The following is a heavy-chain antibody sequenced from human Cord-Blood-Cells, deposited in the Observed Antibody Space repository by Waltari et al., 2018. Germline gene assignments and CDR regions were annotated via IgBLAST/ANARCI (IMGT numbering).Heavy chain of an antibody. CDR2: INPNRGGT. J-gene: IGHJ3*02. CDR1: GYTFTGYY. D-gene: IGHD7-27*01. CDR3: ARASVTGDDAFDI. Sequence: QVQLVQSGAEVKKPGASVKVSCKASGYTFTGYYMHWVRQAPGQGLEWMGWINPNRGGTNYAQKFQGWVTMTRDTSISTAYMELSTLRSDDTAVYYCARASVTGDDAFDIWGQGTMVTVSS. V-gene: IGHV1-2*04.